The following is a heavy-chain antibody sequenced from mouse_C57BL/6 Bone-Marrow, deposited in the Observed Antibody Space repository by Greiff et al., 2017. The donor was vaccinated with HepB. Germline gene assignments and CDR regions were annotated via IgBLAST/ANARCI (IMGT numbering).Heavy chain of an antibody. Sequence: QVQLKQPGAELVMPGASVKLSCKDSGYTFTSYWMHWVKQRPGQGLEWIGEIDPSDSYTNYNQKFKGKSTLTVDKSSSTAYMQLSSLTSEDSAVYYCARGGYYFRFDYWGQGTTLTVSS. D-gene: IGHD2-3*01. CDR1: GYTFTSYW. CDR2: IDPSDSYT. V-gene: IGHV1-69*01. J-gene: IGHJ2*01. CDR3: ARGGYYFRFDY.